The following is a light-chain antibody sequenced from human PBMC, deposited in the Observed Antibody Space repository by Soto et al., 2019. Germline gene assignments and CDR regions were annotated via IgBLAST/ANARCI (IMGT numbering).Light chain of an antibody. Sequence: QSVLTQPASVSGSPGQSITISCTGTSSDVGGYNYVSWYQQHPGKAPKLMIYDVSNRPSGVSNRFSGSKSGNTASLTISGLQADDEDDYYCSSYTSSSTPRYVFGTGTKLTVL. J-gene: IGLJ1*01. V-gene: IGLV2-14*01. CDR2: DVS. CDR1: SSDVGGYNY. CDR3: SSYTSSSTPRYV.